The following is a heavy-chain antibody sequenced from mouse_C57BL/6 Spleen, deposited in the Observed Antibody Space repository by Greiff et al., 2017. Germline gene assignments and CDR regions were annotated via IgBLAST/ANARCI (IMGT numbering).Heavy chain of an antibody. CDR1: GFTFSDYG. CDR2: ISSGSSTI. V-gene: IGHV5-17*01. Sequence: EVQLVESGGGLVKPGGSLKLSCAASGFTFSDYGMHWVRQAPEKGLEWVAYISSGSSTIYYADKVKGRFTISRDNAKNTLFLQMTSLRSEDTALYYCARVEGRYDLFSYWGQGTLVTVSA. CDR3: ARVEGRYDLFSY. J-gene: IGHJ3*01. D-gene: IGHD2-3*01.